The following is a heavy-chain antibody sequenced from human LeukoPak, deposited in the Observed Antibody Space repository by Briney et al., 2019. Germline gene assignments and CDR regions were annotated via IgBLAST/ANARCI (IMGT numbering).Heavy chain of an antibody. D-gene: IGHD3-16*02. J-gene: IGHJ4*02. CDR1: GGSFSGYY. V-gene: IGHV4-34*01. CDR2: INHSGST. CDR3: ARHWTYYDYVWGSYRPYYFDY. Sequence: PSETLSLTCAVYGGSFSGYYWSWIRQPPGKGLEWIGEINHSGSTNYNPSLKSRVTISVDTSKNQFSLKLSSVTAADTAVYYCARHWTYYDYVWGSYRPYYFDYWGQGTLVTVSS.